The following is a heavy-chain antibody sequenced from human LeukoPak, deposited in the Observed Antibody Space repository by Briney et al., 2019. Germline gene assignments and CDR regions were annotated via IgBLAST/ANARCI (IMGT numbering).Heavy chain of an antibody. J-gene: IGHJ5*02. CDR1: GYTFTSYG. CDR3: ARVPYGDAWFDP. Sequence: ASVKVSCKASGYTFTSYGISWVRQAPGQGLEWMGWISAYNGNTNYAQKLQGRVTMTTDTSTSTACMELRSLRSDDTAVYYCARVPYGDAWFDPWGQGTLVTVSS. CDR2: ISAYNGNT. V-gene: IGHV1-18*01. D-gene: IGHD4-17*01.